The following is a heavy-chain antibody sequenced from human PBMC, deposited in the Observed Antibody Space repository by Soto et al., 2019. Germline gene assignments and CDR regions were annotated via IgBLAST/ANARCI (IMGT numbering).Heavy chain of an antibody. J-gene: IGHJ6*02. CDR2: ISSSSSYI. Sequence: EVQLVESGGGLVKRGGSLRLSCAASGFTFSSYSMNWVRQAPGKGLEWVSSISSSSSYIYYADSVKGRFTISRDNAKNSLYLQMNSLRAEDTAVYYCSRVLRHYDIFTGYTDYYYYGMDVWGQGTTVTVSS. V-gene: IGHV3-21*01. D-gene: IGHD3-9*01. CDR3: SRVLRHYDIFTGYTDYYYYGMDV. CDR1: GFTFSSYS.